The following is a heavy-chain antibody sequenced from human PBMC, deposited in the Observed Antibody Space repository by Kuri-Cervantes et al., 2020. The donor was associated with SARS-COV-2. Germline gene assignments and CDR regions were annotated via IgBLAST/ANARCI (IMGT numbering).Heavy chain of an antibody. J-gene: IGHJ5*02. CDR1: GGSFSGYY. V-gene: IGHV4-34*01. Sequence: GSLRLSCAVYGGSFSGYYWSWIRQPPGKGLEWIGEINHSGSTNYNPSLKSRVTISVDRSKTQFSLTVTSVTAADTAVYYCARVAGCVGSFCYYTNWFDHWGHGTLVTVSS. D-gene: IGHD3-22*01. CDR3: ARVAGCVGSFCYYTNWFDH. CDR2: INHSGST.